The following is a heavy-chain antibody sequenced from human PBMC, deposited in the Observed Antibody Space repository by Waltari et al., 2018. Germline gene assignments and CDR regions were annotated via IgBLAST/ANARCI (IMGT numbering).Heavy chain of an antibody. CDR1: GGSISSSSYY. CDR2: IKQEGSEK. J-gene: IGHJ3*02. Sequence: LQLQESGPGLVKPSETLSLTCTVSGGSISSSSYYWGWVRQAPGKGLEWVANIKQEGSEKYYVDSVKGRFTISRDNAKNSVYLQMNSLRAEDTAVYYCVRGFDGPNAFDIWGQGTMVTVSS. V-gene: IGHV3-7*01. CDR3: VRGFDGPNAFDI. D-gene: IGHD3-10*01.